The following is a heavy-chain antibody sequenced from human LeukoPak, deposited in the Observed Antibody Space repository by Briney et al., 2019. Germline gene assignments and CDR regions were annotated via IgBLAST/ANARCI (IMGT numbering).Heavy chain of an antibody. J-gene: IGHJ4*02. CDR3: ARETPDSSGWD. CDR1: GFTFSNYN. D-gene: IGHD6-19*01. Sequence: SGGSLRLSCAASGFTFSNYNMNWVRQAPGKGLEWVSSISDDSNYIFYADSVKGRFTISRDNAKNSLYLQMNSLRAEDTAVYYCARETPDSSGWDWGQGTLVTVSS. V-gene: IGHV3-21*01. CDR2: ISDDSNYI.